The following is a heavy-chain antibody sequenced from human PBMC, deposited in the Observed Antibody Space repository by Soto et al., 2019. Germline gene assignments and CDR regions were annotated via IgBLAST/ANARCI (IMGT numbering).Heavy chain of an antibody. CDR1: GFTFSNYW. V-gene: IGHV3-7*01. Sequence: LRLSCAASGFTFSNYWMSWVRQAPGKGLEWVANIKQDGSESNYADSVKGRFTISRDNAENSLYLQMTSLRAEDTAVYYCASARHIGPWGQGTLVTVSS. CDR2: IKQDGSES. D-gene: IGHD2-21*01. CDR3: ASARHIGP. J-gene: IGHJ5*02.